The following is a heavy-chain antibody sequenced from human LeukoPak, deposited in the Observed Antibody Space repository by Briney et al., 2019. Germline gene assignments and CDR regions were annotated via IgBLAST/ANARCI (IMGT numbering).Heavy chain of an antibody. V-gene: IGHV3-9*03. CDR3: AKDSRYDSSGYYES. D-gene: IGHD3-22*01. J-gene: IGHJ5*02. CDR2: ISWNSGSI. CDR1: GFTFDDYA. Sequence: PGRSLRLSCAASGFTFDDYAMHWVRQAPGKGLEWVSGISWNSGSIGYADSVKGRFTISRDNAKNSLYLQMNSLRAEDMALYYCAKDSRYDSSGYYESWGQGTLATVSS.